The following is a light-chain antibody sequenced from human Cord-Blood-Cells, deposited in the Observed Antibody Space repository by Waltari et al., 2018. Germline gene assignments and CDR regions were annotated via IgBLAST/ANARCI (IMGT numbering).Light chain of an antibody. CDR2: QDS. CDR1: TLGAYY. Sequence: SYALTQPPSVSVSPGQTARITCSGDTLGAYYACWYQQKPGQSPVLVIYQDSKRPSGIPERFSGSNSGNTATLTISGTQAMDEADYYCQAWDSSTAVFGGGTKLTVL. V-gene: IGLV3-1*01. J-gene: IGLJ2*01. CDR3: QAWDSSTAV.